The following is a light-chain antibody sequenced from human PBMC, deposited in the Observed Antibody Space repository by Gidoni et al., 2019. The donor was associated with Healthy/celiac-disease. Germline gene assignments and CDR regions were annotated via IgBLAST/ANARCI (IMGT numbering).Light chain of an antibody. CDR2: DVS. V-gene: IGLV2-11*01. Sequence: QSALTQPRSVSGSPGQSVTISCTGTSSDVGGYNYVSWYQQHPGKAPKLMMYDVSKRPSGVPDRFSGSKSGNAASLTISGLQAEDEADYYCCSYAGSYHYVFGTGTKVTVL. CDR1: SSDVGGYNY. J-gene: IGLJ1*01. CDR3: CSYAGSYHYV.